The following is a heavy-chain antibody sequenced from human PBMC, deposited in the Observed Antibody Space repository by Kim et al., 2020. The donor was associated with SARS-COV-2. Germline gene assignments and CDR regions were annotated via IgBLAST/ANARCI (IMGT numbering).Heavy chain of an antibody. Sequence: TNYAHKLQGRVTMTTDTSTSTAYLGLRSLRSDDTAIYYCARSGPSITGFDYWGQGTLVTVSS. J-gene: IGHJ4*02. CDR3: ARSGPSITGFDY. CDR2: T. V-gene: IGHV1-18*01. D-gene: IGHD1-20*01.